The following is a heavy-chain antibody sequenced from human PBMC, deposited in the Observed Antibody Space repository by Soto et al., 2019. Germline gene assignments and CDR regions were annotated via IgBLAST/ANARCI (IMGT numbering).Heavy chain of an antibody. CDR1: GGSISSSNW. J-gene: IGHJ3*02. CDR2: IYHSGST. D-gene: IGHD5-12*01. CDR3: PRDPGRWLRDALDI. Sequence: QVQLQESGPGLVKPSGTLSLTCAVSGGSISSSNWWSWVRQPPGKGLEWIGEIYHSGSTNYNPSLKVRVTTAVDKSKNQFSLNLCAVTAADTAVYYCPRDPGRWLRDALDIWGQGTMVTVSS. V-gene: IGHV4-4*02.